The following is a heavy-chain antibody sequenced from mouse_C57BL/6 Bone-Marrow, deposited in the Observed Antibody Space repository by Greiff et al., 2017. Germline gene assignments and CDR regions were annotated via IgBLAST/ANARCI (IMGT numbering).Heavy chain of an antibody. CDR1: GYSLTGYY. J-gene: IGHJ2*01. Sequence: VQLQQSGPELVKPGASVKISCKASGYSLTGYYMNWVKQSPEKSLEWIGEINPSTGGTTYNQKFKAKATLTVDKSSSTAYMQLKSLTSEDSAVYYCARKLGFDYWGQGTTLTVSS. CDR2: INPSTGGT. V-gene: IGHV1-42*01. CDR3: ARKLGFDY.